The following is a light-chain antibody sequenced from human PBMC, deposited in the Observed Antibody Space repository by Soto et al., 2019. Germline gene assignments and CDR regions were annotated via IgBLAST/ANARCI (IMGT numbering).Light chain of an antibody. V-gene: IGKV2D-29*02. CDR3: MQSIQLPLT. Sequence: DIVLTQTPLSLSVTPGQPASISCQSSQSLLHSDGKTYLFWYLQKPGQSPQLLIYEVSKRLSGVPDRFSRSGSGAEYTLKIGRVEAEDVGVYYCMQSIQLPLTFGGGTKVEIK. CDR1: QSLLHSDGKTY. J-gene: IGKJ4*01. CDR2: EVS.